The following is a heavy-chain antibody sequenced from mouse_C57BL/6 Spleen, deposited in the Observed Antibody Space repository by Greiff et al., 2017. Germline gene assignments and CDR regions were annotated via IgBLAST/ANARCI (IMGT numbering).Heavy chain of an antibody. CDR3: ARELGRSFDY. CDR1: GYAFSSSW. CDR2: IYPGDGDT. Sequence: QVQLQQSGPELVKPGASVKISCKASGYAFSSSWMNWVKQRPGKGLEWIGRIYPGDGDTNYNGKFKGKATLTADKSSSTAYMQLSSLTSEDSAVYFCARELGRSFDYWGQGTTLTVSS. J-gene: IGHJ2*01. V-gene: IGHV1-82*01. D-gene: IGHD4-1*01.